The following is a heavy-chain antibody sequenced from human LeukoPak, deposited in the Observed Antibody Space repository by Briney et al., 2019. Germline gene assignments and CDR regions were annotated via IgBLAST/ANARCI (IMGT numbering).Heavy chain of an antibody. D-gene: IGHD1-26*01. CDR3: AGGRSGTYHDY. CDR1: GFTFSSYW. Sequence: GGSLRLSCAASGFTFSSYWMHWARQAPGKGLVWVSRINSDGSSTSYADSVKGRFTISRDNAKNTLYLQMNSLRADDTAVYYCAGGRSGTYHDYWGQGTLVTVSS. V-gene: IGHV3-74*01. J-gene: IGHJ4*02. CDR2: INSDGSST.